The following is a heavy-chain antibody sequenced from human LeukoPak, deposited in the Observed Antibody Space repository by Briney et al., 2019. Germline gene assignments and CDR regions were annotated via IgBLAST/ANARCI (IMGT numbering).Heavy chain of an antibody. CDR1: GDSVSSNSAT. J-gene: IGHJ4*02. Sequence: SQTLSLSCAISGDSVSSNSATWTWIRQSPSRGLEWLGRTYYRSKWYNDYAVSVRSRITINPDTSKNQFSLQLNSVTPEDTAVYYCARGSSSNSWYFDYWGQGTLVTVSS. CDR2: TYYRSKWYN. V-gene: IGHV6-1*01. D-gene: IGHD6-13*01. CDR3: ARGSSSNSWYFDY.